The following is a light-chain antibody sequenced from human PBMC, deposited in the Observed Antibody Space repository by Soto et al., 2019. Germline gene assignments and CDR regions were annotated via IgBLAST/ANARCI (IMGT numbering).Light chain of an antibody. Sequence: EIVLTHSPGTLSLSPREIATLSCRASQSVSSSYLAWYQQKPGQAPRLLIHGASSRATGIPDRFSGSGSGTDFTLTISSLEPEDSALYYCQQRSNWPPITFGQGTRLEIK. CDR3: QQRSNWPPIT. CDR2: GAS. V-gene: IGKV3D-20*02. CDR1: QSVSSSY. J-gene: IGKJ5*01.